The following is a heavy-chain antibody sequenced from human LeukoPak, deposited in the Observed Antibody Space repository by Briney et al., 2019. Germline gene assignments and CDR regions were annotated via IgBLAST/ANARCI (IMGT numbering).Heavy chain of an antibody. D-gene: IGHD2-2*01. CDR3: AKVGARGCSSSTCFIY. CDR1: GFTFRSYA. CDR2: ISGSGGTT. J-gene: IGHJ4*02. V-gene: IGHV3-23*01. Sequence: PGGSLRLSCAASGFTFRSYAMSWVRQAPGKGLEWVAAISGSGGTTYYADSVKGRFTISRDNSKNTLYLQMNSLRPEDTAVYYCAKVGARGCSSSTCFIYWGQGTLVTVSS.